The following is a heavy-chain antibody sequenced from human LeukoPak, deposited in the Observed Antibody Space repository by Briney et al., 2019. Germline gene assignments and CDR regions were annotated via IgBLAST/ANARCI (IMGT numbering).Heavy chain of an antibody. J-gene: IGHJ4*02. Sequence: ASVKVSCKASGYTFTSYDSNWVRQATGQGLEWMGWMNPNSGNTGYAQKFQGRVTMTRNTSISTAYMELSSLRSEDTALYYCARGDCSGGSCYSDYWGQGTLVTVSS. CDR3: ARGDCSGGSCYSDY. V-gene: IGHV1-8*01. CDR1: GYTFTSYD. D-gene: IGHD2-15*01. CDR2: MNPNSGNT.